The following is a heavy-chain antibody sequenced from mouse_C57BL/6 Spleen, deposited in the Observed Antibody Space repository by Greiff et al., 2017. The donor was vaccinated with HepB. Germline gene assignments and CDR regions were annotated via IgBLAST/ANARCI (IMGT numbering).Heavy chain of an antibody. D-gene: IGHD4-1*01. CDR3: ARGTHWDRDFDY. CDR2: IYPGNSDT. V-gene: IGHV1-5*01. CDR1: GYTFTSYW. J-gene: IGHJ2*01. Sequence: VQLQQSGTVLARPGASVKMSCKTSGYTFTSYWMHWVKQRPGQGLEWIGAIYPGNSDTSYNQKFKDKATLTVDKSSSTAYMQLSSLTSEDSAVYYCARGTHWDRDFDYWGQGTTLTVSS.